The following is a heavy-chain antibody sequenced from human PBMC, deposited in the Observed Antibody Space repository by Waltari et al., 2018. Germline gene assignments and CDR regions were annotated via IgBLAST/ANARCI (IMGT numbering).Heavy chain of an antibody. CDR3: ARLSYHIVTGYGWFDP. D-gene: IGHD3-9*01. Sequence: QLQLQESGPGLVKPSETLSLTCTVPGGSISSESYYWGWIRQPPGKGLEWIGIISYSGSTYYNPSLKSRVTISVDTSKNQFSLKLSSVTAADTAVYYCARLSYHIVTGYGWFDPWGLGTLVTVSS. CDR1: GGSISSESYY. CDR2: ISYSGST. J-gene: IGHJ5*02. V-gene: IGHV4-39*01.